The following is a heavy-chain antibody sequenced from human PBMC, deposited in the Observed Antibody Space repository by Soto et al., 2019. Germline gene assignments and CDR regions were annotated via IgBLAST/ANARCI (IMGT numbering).Heavy chain of an antibody. CDR3: AQDVHSGYDFYYYYGMDV. CDR1: GGTFSSYA. V-gene: IGHV1-69*13. D-gene: IGHD5-12*01. J-gene: IGHJ6*02. Sequence: SVKLSCKASGGTFSSYAISWVRQAPGQGLEWMGGIIPIFGTANYAQKFQGRVTITADESTSTAYMELSSLRSEDTAVYYCAQDVHSGYDFYYYYGMDVWGQGTTVTVSS. CDR2: IIPIFGTA.